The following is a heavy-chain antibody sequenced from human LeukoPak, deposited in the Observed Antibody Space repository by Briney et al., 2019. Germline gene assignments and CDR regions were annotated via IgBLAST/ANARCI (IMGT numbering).Heavy chain of an antibody. CDR1: GFTFSNYW. CDR3: ARALDSSSSRYQAFEE. Sequence: PGGSLRLSCSASGFTFSNYWMSLVRQAPGKGLEWVANIKQDESEKYYVDSVKGRFTISRDNAKSSLYLQMNSLRAEDTAVYYCARALDSSSSRYQAFEEWGQGTLVTVSS. CDR2: IKQDESEK. V-gene: IGHV3-7*01. J-gene: IGHJ4*02. D-gene: IGHD2-2*01.